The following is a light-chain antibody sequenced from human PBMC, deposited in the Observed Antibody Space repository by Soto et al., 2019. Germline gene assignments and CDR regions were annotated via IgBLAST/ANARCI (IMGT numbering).Light chain of an antibody. CDR1: QTIYSN. CDR2: HAS. CDR3: QQYNNWTWT. V-gene: IGKV3-15*01. Sequence: IGMTQSAATLSVSPGERVTLSCRASQTIYSNVAWYQQRPGQSPRLLIYHASSRATGIPARFSGSGSGTDFTLTISSLQSEDFAVYYCQQYNNWTWTFGQGTKVDIK. J-gene: IGKJ1*01.